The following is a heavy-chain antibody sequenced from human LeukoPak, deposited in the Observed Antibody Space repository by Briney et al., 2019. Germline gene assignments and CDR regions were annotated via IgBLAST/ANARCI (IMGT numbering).Heavy chain of an antibody. CDR1: GGSFSGYY. J-gene: IGHJ5*02. CDR2: INHSGST. D-gene: IGHD6-19*01. V-gene: IGHV4-34*01. CDR3: ARAGGSSAFNWFDP. Sequence: SETLSLTCAVYGGSFSGYYWSWIRRPPGKGLEWIGEINHSGSTNYNPSLKSRVTISVDTSKNQFSLKLSSVTAADTAVYYCARAGGSSAFNWFDPWGQGTLVTVSS.